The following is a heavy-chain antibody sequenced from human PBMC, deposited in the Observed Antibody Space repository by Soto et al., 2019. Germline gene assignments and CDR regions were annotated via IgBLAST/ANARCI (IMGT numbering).Heavy chain of an antibody. CDR1: GGSIGSYY. V-gene: IGHV4-59*01. D-gene: IGHD6-6*01. CDR2: IYYSGST. Sequence: SETLSLTCTVSGGSIGSYYWSWIRQPPGKGLEWIGYIYYSGSTNYNPSLKSRVTISVDTSKNQFSLKLSSVTDADTAVYYCARGRRAARPGIDFWGQGTPVTVSS. J-gene: IGHJ4*02. CDR3: ARGRRAARPGIDF.